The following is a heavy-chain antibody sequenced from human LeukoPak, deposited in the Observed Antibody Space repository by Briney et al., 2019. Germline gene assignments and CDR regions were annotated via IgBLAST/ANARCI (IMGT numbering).Heavy chain of an antibody. D-gene: IGHD2-2*01. V-gene: IGHV3-23*01. J-gene: IGHJ4*02. CDR1: GXTFXSYX. CDR2: ISGXGGST. CDR3: AKALLSDYSSSGDY. Sequence: GGSLRLSCAASGXTFXSYXXSXVXXAPXXXXXWXSAISGXGGSTYYGDSXKGRFTISRDNFKNTLYLQMNSLRAEDTGVYYCAKALLSDYSSSGDYWGQGTLVTVSS.